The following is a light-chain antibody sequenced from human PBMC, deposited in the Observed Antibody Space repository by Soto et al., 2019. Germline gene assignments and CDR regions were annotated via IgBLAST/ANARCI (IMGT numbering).Light chain of an antibody. J-gene: IGKJ4*01. CDR1: QSVSSY. CDR2: DAS. Sequence: EIVLTQSPATLSLSPGERATLSCRASQSVSSYLAWYQQKPGQAPRLLIYDASNRATGIPARFSRSGSGTDFTLTISSLEPEDFAVYYCQQRSNWPPGLTFGGGTKVEIK. V-gene: IGKV3-11*01. CDR3: QQRSNWPPGLT.